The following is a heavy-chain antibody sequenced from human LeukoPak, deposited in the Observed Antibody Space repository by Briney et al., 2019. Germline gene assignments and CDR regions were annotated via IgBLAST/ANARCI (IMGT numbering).Heavy chain of an antibody. CDR3: ARGPPGRVHDSSKKGLFDP. D-gene: IGHD3-22*01. V-gene: IGHV1-46*01. CDR1: GFTFPSYY. Sequence: ASVTVSCKASGFTFPSYYMHWVRQAPAQGLEWMGIINLSGGSTSYAQKFQDKLTLTRDTSTSTAYMGMSSLRSEDTAVYYCARGPPGRVHDSSKKGLFDPWGQGTLVTVSS. CDR2: INLSGGST. J-gene: IGHJ5*02.